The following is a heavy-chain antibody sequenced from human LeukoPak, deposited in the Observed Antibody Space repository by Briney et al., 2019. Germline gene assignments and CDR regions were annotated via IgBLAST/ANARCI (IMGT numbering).Heavy chain of an antibody. J-gene: IGHJ4*02. V-gene: IGHV4-38-2*01. CDR2: IYHSGIT. CDR3: AKVAVGVTKSFDY. CDR1: SYSISTGYY. D-gene: IGHD1-26*01. Sequence: PSETLSLTCAVSSYSISTGYYWGWIRQPPGKGLEWLGSIYHSGITYYNPSLKSRVTISVDTSKNQFSLKLSSVTAADTAVYYCAKVAVGVTKSFDYWGQRTLVTVSS.